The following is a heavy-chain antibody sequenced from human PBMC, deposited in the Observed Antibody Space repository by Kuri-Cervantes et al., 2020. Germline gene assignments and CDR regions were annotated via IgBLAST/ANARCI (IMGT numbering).Heavy chain of an antibody. Sequence: GSLRLSCAVYGGSFSGYYWSWIRQPPGKGLEWIGEINHSGSTNYNPSLKSRVTISVDTSKNQFSLKLSSVTAADTAVYYCARRRITTIVVVITSGFDYWGQGTLVTVSS. D-gene: IGHD3-22*01. V-gene: IGHV4-34*01. CDR2: INHSGST. CDR3: ARRRITTIVVVITSGFDY. CDR1: GGSFSGYY. J-gene: IGHJ4*02.